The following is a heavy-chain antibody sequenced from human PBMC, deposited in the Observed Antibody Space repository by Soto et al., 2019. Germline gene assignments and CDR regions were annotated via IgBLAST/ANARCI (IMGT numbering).Heavy chain of an antibody. CDR3: SRLQQDTFEGAFDI. J-gene: IGHJ3*02. V-gene: IGHV5-51*01. D-gene: IGHD2-15*01. CDR2: IYPGDSDN. CDR1: ASSYSSAW. Sequence: GSASSYSSAWIGSVRQMPGKGLEWMGIIYPGDSDNRYSPSFQGQVTISADKSIRTAYLQWRSLKASDTAMYYCSRLQQDTFEGAFDIWGQGTMVT.